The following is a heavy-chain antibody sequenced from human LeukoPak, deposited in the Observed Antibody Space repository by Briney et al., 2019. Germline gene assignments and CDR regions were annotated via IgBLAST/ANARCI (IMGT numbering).Heavy chain of an antibody. CDR3: VRLGRMGNVVY. J-gene: IGHJ4*02. Sequence: SETLSLTCTVSGGSISRTSQYWGWIRQPPENGLEWIGSMYYSGATYYNPSLKSRVTISLDTSKNQFSLTLTSVTAADTAVYYCVRLGRMGNVVYWGQGTLVPASS. D-gene: IGHD3/OR15-3a*01. V-gene: IGHV4-39*01. CDR2: MYYSGAT. CDR1: GGSISRTSQY.